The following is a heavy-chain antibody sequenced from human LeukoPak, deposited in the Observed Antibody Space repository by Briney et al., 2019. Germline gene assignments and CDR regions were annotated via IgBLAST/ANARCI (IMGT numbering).Heavy chain of an antibody. J-gene: IGHJ2*01. CDR2: FDPEDGET. D-gene: IGHD3-22*01. CDR3: ARDLYYYDSSGYGYWYFDL. V-gene: IGHV1-46*01. CDR1: GYTFTSYY. Sequence: GASVKVSCKASGYTFTSYYMHWVRQAPGQGLEWMGGFDPEDGETIYAQKFQGRVTMTRDMSTSTVYMELSSLRSEDTAVYYCARDLYYYDSSGYGYWYFDLWGRGTLVTVSS.